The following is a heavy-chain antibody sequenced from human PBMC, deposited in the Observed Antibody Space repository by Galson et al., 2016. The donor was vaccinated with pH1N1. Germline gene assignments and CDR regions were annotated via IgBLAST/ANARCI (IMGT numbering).Heavy chain of an antibody. V-gene: IGHV3-74*01. J-gene: IGHJ4*02. CDR1: GFSFSSYW. CDR3: ARDLCGREYY. Sequence: SLRLSCATSGFSFSSYWFHWVRQDPAKGLVWVARIDEDGETTNYADSVRGRFTIYRDNAKNTLYLEMNSLRAEDTAVYNCARDLCGREYYWGQGTLVTVSS. CDR2: IDEDGETT. D-gene: IGHD1-26*01.